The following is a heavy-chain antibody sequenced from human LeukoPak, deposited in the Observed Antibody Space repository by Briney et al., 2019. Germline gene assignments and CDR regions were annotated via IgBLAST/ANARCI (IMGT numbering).Heavy chain of an antibody. J-gene: IGHJ4*02. CDR1: GFTSTNYW. CDR3: ARLREIPVFGVVTKSTSYFDY. D-gene: IGHD3-3*01. Sequence: GGSLRLSCAASGFTSTNYWMSWVRQAPGKGLELVANIKQDRSEKYYVDSVKGRFTISRDNAKNSLYLQMNSLRAEDTAVYYCARLREIPVFGVVTKSTSYFDYWGQGTLVTVSS. V-gene: IGHV3-7*01. CDR2: IKQDRSEK.